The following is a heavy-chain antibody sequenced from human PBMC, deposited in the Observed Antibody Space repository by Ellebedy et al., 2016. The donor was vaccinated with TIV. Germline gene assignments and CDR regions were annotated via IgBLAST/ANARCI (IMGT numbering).Heavy chain of an antibody. V-gene: IGHV4-59*01. CDR1: GDSINNYY. J-gene: IGHJ6*02. CDR3: ARRRVAGYYGMDV. CDR2: IHYSGST. Sequence: SETLSLXCTVSGDSINNYYWTWIRQSPERGLEWIGHIHYSGSTNYNLSLKSRVAISIDKSKNKVSLNLMSVTATDTAVYFCARRRVAGYYGMDVWGQGTAVMVSS.